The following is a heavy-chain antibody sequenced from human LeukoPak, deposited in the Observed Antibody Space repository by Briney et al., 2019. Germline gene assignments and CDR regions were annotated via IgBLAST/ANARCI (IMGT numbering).Heavy chain of an antibody. V-gene: IGHV4-39*01. CDR2: IYHSGSA. Sequence: KPSETLSLTCTVSGGSISSSSYYWGWIRQPPGQGLEWIGSIYHSGSANYNPSLQSRVTVSVDTSKNQFSLRLSSVTAADTAVYYCAMGSELYYFDISGYYFDYWGQGTLVTVSS. CDR3: AMGSELYYFDISGYYFDY. D-gene: IGHD3-22*01. CDR1: GGSISSSSYY. J-gene: IGHJ4*02.